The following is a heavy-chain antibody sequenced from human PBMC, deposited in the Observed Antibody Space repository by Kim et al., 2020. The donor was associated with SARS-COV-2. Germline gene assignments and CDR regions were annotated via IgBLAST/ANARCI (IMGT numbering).Heavy chain of an antibody. CDR3: AREYYYDSGGTDY. D-gene: IGHD3-22*01. CDR2: IYHSGST. V-gene: IGHV4-38-2*02. J-gene: IGHJ4*02. CDR1: GYSISSGYY. Sequence: SETLSLTCTVSGYSISSGYYWGWIRQPPGKGLEWIGSIYHSGSTYYNPSLKSRVTISVDTSKNQFSLKLSSVTAADTAVYYCAREYYYDSGGTDYWGQGTLVTVSS.